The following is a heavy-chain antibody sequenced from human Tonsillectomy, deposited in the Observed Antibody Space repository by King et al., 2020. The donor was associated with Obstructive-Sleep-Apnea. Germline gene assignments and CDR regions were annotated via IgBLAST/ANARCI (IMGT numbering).Heavy chain of an antibody. V-gene: IGHV4-59*01. CDR3: ARDRTEYDFWSGHHYYYGMDV. Sequence: QLPESGPGLVKPSETLSLTCTVSGGSISSYYWSWIRQPPGKGLEWIGYIYYSGSTNYNPSLKSRVTISVDTSKNQFSLKLSSVTAADTAVYYCARDRTEYDFWSGHHYYYGMDVWGQGTTVTVSS. D-gene: IGHD3-3*01. CDR1: GGSISSYY. J-gene: IGHJ6*02. CDR2: IYYSGST.